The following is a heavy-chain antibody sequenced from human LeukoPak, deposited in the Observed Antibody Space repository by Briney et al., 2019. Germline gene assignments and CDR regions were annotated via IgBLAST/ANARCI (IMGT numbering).Heavy chain of an antibody. V-gene: IGHV3-23*01. D-gene: IGHD1-26*01. CDR3: AKDRGRWELRG. Sequence: GGSLRLSCAASGFTFSSYAMSWVRQAPGKGLEWVSAISGSGGSTYYSDSVKGRFTISRDNSKNTLYLQMNSLRAEDTAVYHCAKDRGRWELRGWGQGTLVTVSS. CDR1: GFTFSSYA. CDR2: ISGSGGST. J-gene: IGHJ4*02.